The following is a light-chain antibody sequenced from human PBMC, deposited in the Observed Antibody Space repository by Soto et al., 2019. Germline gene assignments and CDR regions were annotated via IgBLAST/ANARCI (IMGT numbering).Light chain of an antibody. CDR1: QSVSNY. Sequence: EIVLTQSPATLSLSPGERATLSSRASQSVSNYLAWYQQKPGQAPRLLIIDTSNRATGIPARFSGSGSGTDFTLTISSLEPEDFAVYYCQQRSTWPLTFGGGTKVQIK. V-gene: IGKV3-11*01. CDR2: DTS. CDR3: QQRSTWPLT. J-gene: IGKJ4*01.